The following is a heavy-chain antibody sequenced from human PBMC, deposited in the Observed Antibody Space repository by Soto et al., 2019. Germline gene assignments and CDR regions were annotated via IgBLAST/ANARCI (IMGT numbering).Heavy chain of an antibody. Sequence: GGSLRLSCAASGFTFSSYAMSWVRQAPGKGLEWVSAISGSGGSTYYADSVKGRFTISRDNPKNTLYLQMNSLRAEDTAVYYCAKEAPPNPDYYGSGSYYFDYWGQGTLVTVSS. CDR2: ISGSGGST. CDR1: GFTFSSYA. D-gene: IGHD3-10*01. J-gene: IGHJ4*02. V-gene: IGHV3-23*01. CDR3: AKEAPPNPDYYGSGSYYFDY.